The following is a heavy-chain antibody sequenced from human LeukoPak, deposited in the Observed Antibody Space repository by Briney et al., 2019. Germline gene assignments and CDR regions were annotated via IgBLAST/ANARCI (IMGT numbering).Heavy chain of an antibody. CDR2: IDWNGVST. V-gene: IGHV3-20*04. J-gene: IGHJ4*02. CDR3: ARNVTAADADFHY. CDR1: GFNFDDYG. Sequence: RTGGSLRLSCAPSGFNFDDYGTTWVRQAPGKGLEWVSTIDWNGVSTGYADSVKGRFTISRDNAKNSLYLQMNSLRAEDTALFYCARNVTAADADFHYWGQGTLVTVSS.